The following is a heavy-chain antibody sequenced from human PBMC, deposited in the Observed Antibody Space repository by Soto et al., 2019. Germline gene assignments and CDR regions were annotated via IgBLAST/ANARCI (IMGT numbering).Heavy chain of an antibody. D-gene: IGHD6-13*01. CDR3: ARDQLAYYYGMDV. V-gene: IGHV6-1*01. CDR1: GDSVSSNSAA. CDR2: TYYRSKWYN. Sequence: SQTLSLTCAISGDSVSSNSAAWNWIRLSPSRGLEWLARTYYRSKWYNDYAVSVRSRITVNPDTSKNQFSLQLTSVTPEDTAVYYCARDQLAYYYGMDVWGQGTTVTVSS. J-gene: IGHJ6*02.